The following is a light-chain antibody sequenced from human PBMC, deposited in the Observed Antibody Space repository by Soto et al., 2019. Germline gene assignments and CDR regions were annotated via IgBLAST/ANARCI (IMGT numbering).Light chain of an antibody. J-gene: IGLJ3*02. CDR1: SSDVGSYDV. CDR2: EGT. CDR3: CSSAASRILHWV. V-gene: IGLV2-23*01. Sequence: QSAMTQPASVSGSPGQSINISCTGTSSDVGSYDVVSWYQQHPGKAPKLIIYEGTKRPPGVSNRLSGSKSGNTASLTISGIQAADEADYYCCSSAASRILHWVFGGGKKVTV.